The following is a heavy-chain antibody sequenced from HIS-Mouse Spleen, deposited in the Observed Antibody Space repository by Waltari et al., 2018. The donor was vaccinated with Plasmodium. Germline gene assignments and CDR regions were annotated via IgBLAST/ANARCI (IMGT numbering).Heavy chain of an antibody. D-gene: IGHD6-6*01. CDR3: ARGGYSSSSYYFDY. CDR2: IYYSGST. J-gene: IGHJ4*02. CDR1: GGSISSYS. V-gene: IGHV4-59*01. Sequence: QVQLQESGPGLVKPSETLSLTCTASGGSISSYSWTWIRRPPGKGLEWIAYIYYSGSTNYNPSLKSRVTISVDTSKNQFSLKLSSVTAADTAVFYCARGGYSSSSYYFDYWGQGTLVTVSS.